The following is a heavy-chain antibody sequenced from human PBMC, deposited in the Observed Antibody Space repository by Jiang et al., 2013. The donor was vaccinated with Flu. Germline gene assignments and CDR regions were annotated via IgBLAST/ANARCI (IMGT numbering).Heavy chain of an antibody. D-gene: IGHD3-22*01. CDR1: GFTFSSYA. CDR2: ISYDGSNK. Sequence: VQLLESGGGVVQPGRSLRLSCAASGFTFSSYAMHWVRQAPGKGLEWVAVISYDGSNKYYADSVKGRFTISRDNSKNTLYLQMNSLRAEDTAVYYCARDEYYDSSGTEYFQHWGQGTLVTVSS. CDR3: ARDEYYDSSGTEYFQH. V-gene: IGHV3-30*01. J-gene: IGHJ1*01.